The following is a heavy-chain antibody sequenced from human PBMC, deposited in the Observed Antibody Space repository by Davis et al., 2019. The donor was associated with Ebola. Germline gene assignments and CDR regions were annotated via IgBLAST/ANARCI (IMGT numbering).Heavy chain of an antibody. V-gene: IGHV6-1*01. CDR1: GDSVSSNSAA. CDR2: TYYRSKWYN. Sequence: SQTLSLTCAISGDSVSSNSAAWNWIRQSPSRGLEWLGRTYYRSKWYNDYAVSVKSRITINPDTSKNQFSLKLSSVTAADTAVYYCARGLGYCTGGVCYSGWFDPWGQGTLVTVSS. CDR3: ARGLGYCTGGVCYSGWFDP. D-gene: IGHD2-8*02. J-gene: IGHJ5*02.